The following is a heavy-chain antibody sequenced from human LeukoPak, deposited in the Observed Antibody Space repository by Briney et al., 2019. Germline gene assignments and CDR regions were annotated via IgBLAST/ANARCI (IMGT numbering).Heavy chain of an antibody. CDR3: ARYDGDSDAFDI. CDR1: GFTFSSYS. CDR2: ISSSSSYI. Sequence: RGSLRLSCAASGFTFSSYSMNWVRQAPGKGLEWVSSISSSSSYIYYADSVKGRFTISRDNAKNSLYLQMNSLRAEDTAVYYCARYDGDSDAFDIWGQGTMVTVSS. J-gene: IGHJ3*02. V-gene: IGHV3-21*01. D-gene: IGHD4-17*01.